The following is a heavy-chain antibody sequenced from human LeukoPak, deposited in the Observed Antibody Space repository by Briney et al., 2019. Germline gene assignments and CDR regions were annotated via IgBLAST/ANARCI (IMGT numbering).Heavy chain of an antibody. J-gene: IGHJ4*02. D-gene: IGHD6-19*01. CDR2: IYYSGST. CDR3: ARVTSGWTRFDY. Sequence: SETLSLTCTVSGGSISSYYWRWIRQPPGEGLEWIGYIYYSGSTNYNPSLKSRVTISIDTSKNQFSLKLSSVTAADTAVYYCARVTSGWTRFDYWGQGTLVTVSS. CDR1: GGSISSYY. V-gene: IGHV4-59*01.